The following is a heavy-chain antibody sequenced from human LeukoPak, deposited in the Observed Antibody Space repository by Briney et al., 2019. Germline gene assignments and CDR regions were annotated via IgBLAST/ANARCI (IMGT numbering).Heavy chain of an antibody. J-gene: IGHJ4*02. V-gene: IGHV4-4*07. D-gene: IGHD3-3*01. CDR3: ARGYDYRNIDY. Sequence: SETLSLTCTVSGGPISSYYWSWIRQPPRKGLGWIGRIYTAVRTTLHPSLKSRVTMSVDTSKNQCSLRLSSRTAADTAVYYCARGYDYRNIDYWGEGTLVTVSS. CDR2: IYTAVRT. CDR1: GGPISSYY.